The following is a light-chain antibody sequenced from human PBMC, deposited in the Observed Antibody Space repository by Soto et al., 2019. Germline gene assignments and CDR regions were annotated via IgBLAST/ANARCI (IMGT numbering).Light chain of an antibody. J-gene: IGLJ2*01. CDR2: EVS. V-gene: IGLV2-23*02. CDR3: CSSAGSSTWV. CDR1: SSDGGSYNL. Sequence: QSALTQPASVSGSPGQSITSSCTGTSSDGGSYNLVSWYQQHPGKAPKLMIYEVSRRPSGVSNRFSGSKSGNTASLPISGLQAEYEADYYCCSSAGSSTWVLGGGTKRTVL.